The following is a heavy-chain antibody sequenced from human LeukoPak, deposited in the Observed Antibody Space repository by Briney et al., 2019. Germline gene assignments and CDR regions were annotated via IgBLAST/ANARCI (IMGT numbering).Heavy chain of an antibody. D-gene: IGHD3-22*01. V-gene: IGHV3-23*01. J-gene: IGHJ4*02. CDR3: AKAAPLNYYDSSGYYYSFDY. CDR1: GFTFSSYA. Sequence: PGGSLRPSCAASGFTFSSYAMSWVRQAPGKGLEWVSAISGSGGSTYYADSAKGRFTISRGNSKNTLYLQMNSLRAEDTAVYYCAKAAPLNYYDSSGYYYSFDYWGQGTLVTVSS. CDR2: ISGSGGST.